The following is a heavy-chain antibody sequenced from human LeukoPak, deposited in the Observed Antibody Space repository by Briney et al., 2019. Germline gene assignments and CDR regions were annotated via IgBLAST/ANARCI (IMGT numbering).Heavy chain of an antibody. J-gene: IGHJ5*02. CDR2: VYYTGST. V-gene: IGHV4-59*01. D-gene: IGHD3-10*01. CDR1: GGSISSYY. Sequence: PSETLSLTCTVSGGSISSYYWSWIRQPPGKGLEWIGYVYYTGSTNYNTSLKSRVTISTDTSKSQFSLKLSSVTAADTAVYYCARGHYFWFDPWGQGTLVTVSS. CDR3: ARGHYFWFDP.